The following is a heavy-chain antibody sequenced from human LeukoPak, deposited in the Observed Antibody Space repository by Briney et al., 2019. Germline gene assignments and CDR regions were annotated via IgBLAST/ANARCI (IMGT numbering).Heavy chain of an antibody. V-gene: IGHV4-34*01. CDR3: ARLQYCSGTSCYWFDP. J-gene: IGHJ5*02. D-gene: IGHD2-2*01. Sequence: SETLSLTCAVYGGSFSGYYWSWIRQPPGKGLEWIGEISHSGSTNYNPSLKSRVTISVDTSKNQFSLRLSSVTAADTAVYYCARLQYCSGTSCYWFDPWGQGTLVTISS. CDR2: ISHSGST. CDR1: GGSFSGYY.